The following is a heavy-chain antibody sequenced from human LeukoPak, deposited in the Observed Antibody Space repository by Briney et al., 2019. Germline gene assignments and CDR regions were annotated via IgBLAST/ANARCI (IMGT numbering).Heavy chain of an antibody. CDR2: ISYDGSNK. CDR3: AKAKRYDSSGIDFFFDY. D-gene: IGHD3-22*01. CDR1: GFTFSSYG. V-gene: IGHV3-30*18. Sequence: RRSLRLSCAASGFTFSSYGMHWVRQAPGKGLEWVAVISYDGSNKYYADSVKGRFTISRDNSKNTLYLQMNSLRAEDTAVYYCAKAKRYDSSGIDFFFDYWGQGTLVTVSS. J-gene: IGHJ4*02.